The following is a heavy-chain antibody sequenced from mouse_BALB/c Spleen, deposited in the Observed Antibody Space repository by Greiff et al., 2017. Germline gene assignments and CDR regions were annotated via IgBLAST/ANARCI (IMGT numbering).Heavy chain of an antibody. CDR2: IDPSDSYT. CDR3: ARGYDYDRTAY. V-gene: IGHV1-69*02. D-gene: IGHD2-4*01. Sequence: QVQLQQSGAELVKPGASVKLSCKASGYTFTSYWMHWVKQRPGQGLEWIGEIDPSDSYTNYNQKFKGKATLTVDKSSSTAYMQLSSLTSEDSAVYYCARGYDYDRTAYWGQGTLVTVSA. CDR1: GYTFTSYW. J-gene: IGHJ3*01.